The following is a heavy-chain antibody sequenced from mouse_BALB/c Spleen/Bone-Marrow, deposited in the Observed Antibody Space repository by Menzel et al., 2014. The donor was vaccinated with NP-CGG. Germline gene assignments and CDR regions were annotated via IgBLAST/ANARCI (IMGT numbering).Heavy chain of an antibody. D-gene: IGHD1-1*01. CDR3: ARYLGAYFDY. V-gene: IGHV3-5*02. Sequence: DVKLQESGPGLVKPSQTVSLPCTVTGISITTGNYRWSWIRQFPGNKLEWIGYIYYSGTITYNPSLTSRTTITRDTSXNQFFLEMNSLTAEDTATYYCARYLGAYFDYWGQDTTLTVSS. CDR1: GISITTGNYR. J-gene: IGHJ2*01. CDR2: IYYSGTI.